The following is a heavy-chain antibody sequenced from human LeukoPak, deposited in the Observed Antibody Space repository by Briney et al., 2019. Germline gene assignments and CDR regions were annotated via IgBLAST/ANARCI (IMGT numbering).Heavy chain of an antibody. CDR2: ISYDGSNK. J-gene: IGHJ4*02. D-gene: IGHD3-22*01. V-gene: IGHV3-30*03. CDR3: ARDRPLYYYDSSGPFDY. CDR1: GFTFSSYG. Sequence: GGSLRLSCAASGFTFSSYGMHWVRQAPGKGLEWVAVISYDGSNKYYADSVKGRFTISRDNSKNTLYLQMNSLRAEDTAVYYCARDRPLYYYDSSGPFDYWGQGTLVTVSS.